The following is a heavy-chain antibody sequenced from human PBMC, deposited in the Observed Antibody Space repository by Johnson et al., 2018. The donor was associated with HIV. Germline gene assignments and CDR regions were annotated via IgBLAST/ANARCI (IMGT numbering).Heavy chain of an antibody. D-gene: IGHD1-26*01. J-gene: IGHJ3*02. CDR3: ARVGADAFDI. CDR1: GFTFSSYW. CDR2: ISSDGSST. V-gene: IGHV3-74*02. Sequence: VQLVESGGGLVQPGGSLILSCAASGFTFSSYWMHWVRQAPGKGLVWVSRISSDGSSTYYADSVKGRFTISRDNAKNSLDLQMNSLSAEDTAVYYCARVGADAFDIWGQGTMVTVSS.